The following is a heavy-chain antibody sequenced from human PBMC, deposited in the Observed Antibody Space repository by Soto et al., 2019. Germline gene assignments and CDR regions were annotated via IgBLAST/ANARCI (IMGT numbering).Heavy chain of an antibody. CDR3: ARYYRGSGRYFFNY. V-gene: IGHV3-7*03. Sequence: GGSLRLSCVASGFTFISYFMGWIRQAPGKGLEWVANINQDGGVTYYVDSVEGRFTISRDNTTDSLYLQMNSLRGEDTAIYYCARYYRGSGRYFFNYWGQGTPVTVSS. J-gene: IGHJ4*02. CDR1: GFTFISYF. CDR2: INQDGGVT. D-gene: IGHD6-19*01.